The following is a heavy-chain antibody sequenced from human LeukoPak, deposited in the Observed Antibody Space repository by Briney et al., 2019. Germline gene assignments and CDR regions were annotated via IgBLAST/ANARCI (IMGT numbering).Heavy chain of an antibody. Sequence: GGSLRLSCAASGFTFSSYSMNWVRQAPGKEPEWIAYVTSSSRTIYYADSVKGRLSSLYLQLDSLRAEDTAVYYCARDLIGGNAYDYWGQGALVTVSS. D-gene: IGHD2-15*01. CDR2: VTSSSRTI. V-gene: IGHV3-48*01. CDR3: ARDLIGGNAYDY. J-gene: IGHJ4*02. CDR1: GFTFSSYS.